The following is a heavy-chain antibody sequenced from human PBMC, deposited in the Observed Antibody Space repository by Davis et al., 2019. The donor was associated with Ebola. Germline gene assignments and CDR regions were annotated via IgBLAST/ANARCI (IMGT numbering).Heavy chain of an antibody. CDR2: ISWNSGSI. CDR3: TLLQEHL. J-gene: IGHJ6*01. V-gene: IGHV3-9*01. Sequence: PGGSLRLSCAASRFTFDDYAMHWVRQAPGKGLEWVSGISWNSGSIGYADSVKGRFTISRDSAKKSLYLQMNSLHQGPIGLPPGTLLQEHLWG. CDR1: RFTFDDYA.